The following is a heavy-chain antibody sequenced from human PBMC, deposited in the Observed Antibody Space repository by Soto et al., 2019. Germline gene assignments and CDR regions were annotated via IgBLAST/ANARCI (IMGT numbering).Heavy chain of an antibody. Sequence: GPTLVNPTQTLTLTCTFSGFSLSTSGVGVGWIRQPPGKALEWLALIYWDDDKRYSPSLKSRLTITKDTSKNQVVLTMTNMDPVDTATYYCAHQDTAMVTGWFDPWGQGTLVTVSS. J-gene: IGHJ5*02. CDR3: AHQDTAMVTGWFDP. V-gene: IGHV2-5*02. CDR1: GFSLSTSGVG. CDR2: IYWDDDK. D-gene: IGHD5-18*01.